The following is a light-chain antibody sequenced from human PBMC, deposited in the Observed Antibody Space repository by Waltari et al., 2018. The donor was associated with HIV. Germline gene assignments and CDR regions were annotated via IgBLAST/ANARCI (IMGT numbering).Light chain of an antibody. Sequence: QSALTQPPSASGSPGQSVTISCTGTSSDVGGYNFVSWYQQHPGKAPKLMIFEVTKRPSGVPARFSGSKTGNTASLTVSRLQADDEADYYCSSYAGGNNLVFGGGTKLTVL. CDR2: EVT. CDR1: SSDVGGYNF. CDR3: SSYAGGNNLV. V-gene: IGLV2-8*01. J-gene: IGLJ2*01.